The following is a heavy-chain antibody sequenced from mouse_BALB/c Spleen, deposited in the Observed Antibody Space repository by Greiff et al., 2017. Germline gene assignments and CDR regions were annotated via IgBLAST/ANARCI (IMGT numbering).Heavy chain of an antibody. CDR1: GYSITSGYY. V-gene: IGHV3-6*02. Sequence: EVQLQESGPGLVKPSQSLSLTCSVTGYSITSGYYWNWIRQFPGNKLEWMGYISYDGSNNYNPSLKNRISITRDTSKNQFFLKLNSVTTEDTATYYCAREGTGTPDWYFDVWGAGTTVTVSS. J-gene: IGHJ1*01. CDR2: ISYDGSN. D-gene: IGHD4-1*01. CDR3: AREGTGTPDWYFDV.